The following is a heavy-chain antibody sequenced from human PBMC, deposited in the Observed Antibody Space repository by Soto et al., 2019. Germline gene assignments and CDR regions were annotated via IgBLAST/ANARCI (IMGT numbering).Heavy chain of an antibody. CDR3: ARGNSSGWYGEASDWFDP. J-gene: IGHJ5*02. D-gene: IGHD6-19*01. Sequence: SETLSLTCAFYCGSFIGYYWSWIRQPPGKRLEWIGEINHSGSTNYNPSLKSRVTISVDTSKNQFSLKLSSVTAADTAVYYCARGNSSGWYGEASDWFDPWGQGTLVTVSS. V-gene: IGHV4-34*01. CDR2: INHSGST. CDR1: CGSFIGYY.